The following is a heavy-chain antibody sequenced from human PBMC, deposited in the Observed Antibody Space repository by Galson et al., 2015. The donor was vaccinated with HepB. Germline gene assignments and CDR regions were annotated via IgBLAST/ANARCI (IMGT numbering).Heavy chain of an antibody. V-gene: IGHV2-5*02. CDR3: AHVLNYYDSSGYRPEYFQH. Sequence: PALVKPTQTLTLTCTFSGFSLSTSGVGVGWIRQPPGKALEWLALIYWDDDKRYSPSLKSRLTITKDTSKNQVVLTMTNMDPVDTATYYCAHVLNYYDSSGYRPEYFQHWGQGTLVTVSS. J-gene: IGHJ1*01. CDR1: GFSLSTSGVG. D-gene: IGHD3-22*01. CDR2: IYWDDDK.